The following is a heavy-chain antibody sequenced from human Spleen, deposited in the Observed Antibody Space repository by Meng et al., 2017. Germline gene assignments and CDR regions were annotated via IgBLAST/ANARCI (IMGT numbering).Heavy chain of an antibody. J-gene: IGHJ4*02. Sequence: ESLKISCAASGFTFSSYAMSWVRQAPGKGLEWVSAISGSGGSTYYADSVKGRFTISRDNSKNTLYLQMNSLRAEDTAVYYCAKTGSTIFGVVPLDYWGQGTLVTVSS. D-gene: IGHD3-3*01. CDR1: GFTFSSYA. CDR3: AKTGSTIFGVVPLDY. V-gene: IGHV3-23*01. CDR2: ISGSGGST.